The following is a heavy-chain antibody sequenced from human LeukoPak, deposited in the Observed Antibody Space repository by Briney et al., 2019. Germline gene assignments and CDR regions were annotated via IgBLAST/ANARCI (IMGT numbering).Heavy chain of an antibody. D-gene: IGHD3-10*01. Sequence: SETLSLTCTVSGGSISSYYWSWIRQPPGKGLEWIGYIYYSGSTNYNPSLKSRVTLSVDTSKNQFSLKLSSVTAADTAVYYCARRGGIGNYFDYWGQGTLVTVSS. J-gene: IGHJ4*02. V-gene: IGHV4-59*01. CDR2: IYYSGST. CDR1: GGSISSYY. CDR3: ARRGGIGNYFDY.